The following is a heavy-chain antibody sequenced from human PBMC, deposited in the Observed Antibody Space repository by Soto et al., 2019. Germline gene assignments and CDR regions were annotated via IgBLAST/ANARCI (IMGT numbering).Heavy chain of an antibody. D-gene: IGHD5-12*01. CDR2: ISGSGGST. Sequence: GGSLRLSCATSGFSFSTYVMSWVRQAPGKGLEWVSAISGSGGSTYYADSVKGRFTISRDNSKNTLYLQMNSLRAEDTAVYYCAKDGPSVATIIAEYFQHWGQGTLVTVSS. CDR1: GFSFSTYV. V-gene: IGHV3-23*01. J-gene: IGHJ1*01. CDR3: AKDGPSVATIIAEYFQH.